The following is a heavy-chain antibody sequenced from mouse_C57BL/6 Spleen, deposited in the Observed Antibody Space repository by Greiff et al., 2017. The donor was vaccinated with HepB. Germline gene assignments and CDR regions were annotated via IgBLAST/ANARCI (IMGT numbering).Heavy chain of an antibody. CDR3: ARFERWLRDY. CDR2: IYPRSGNT. CDR1: GYTFTSYG. J-gene: IGHJ2*01. D-gene: IGHD2-2*01. Sequence: VQLQQSGAELARPGASVKLSCKASGYTFTSYGISWVKQRTGQGLEWIGEIYPRSGNTYYNEKFKGKATLTADKSSSTAYMELRSLTSEDSAGYFCARFERWLRDYWGQGTTLTVSS. V-gene: IGHV1-81*01.